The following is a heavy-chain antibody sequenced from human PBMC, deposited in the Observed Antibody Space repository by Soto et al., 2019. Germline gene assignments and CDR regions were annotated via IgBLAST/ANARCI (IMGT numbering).Heavy chain of an antibody. Sequence: GGSLRLSCAASGFTFSTYWRSWVRQAPGRGLEWVASIKNDGSEIYYVDSVKGRFTISRDNAKNSVYLQMDSLRAEDTATYYCARLLWWWGYWGQGTVVTVSS. D-gene: IGHD2-21*01. J-gene: IGHJ4*02. V-gene: IGHV3-7*04. CDR3: ARLLWWWGY. CDR1: GFTFSTYW. CDR2: IKNDGSEI.